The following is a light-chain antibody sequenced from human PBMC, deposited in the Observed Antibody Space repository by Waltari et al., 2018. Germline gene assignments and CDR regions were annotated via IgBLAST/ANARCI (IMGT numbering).Light chain of an antibody. CDR2: DAS. CDR1: QSIGRS. V-gene: IGKV3-11*01. Sequence: ELVLTQSPATLSLSPGERATLSCRASQSIGRSLTWYQQKPGQAPRLLIYDASGRASGTPVRFGGSGSGTDFTLTISSLEPEDFVVYYCQQRGRWPWTFGHGTKVEVK. CDR3: QQRGRWPWT. J-gene: IGKJ1*01.